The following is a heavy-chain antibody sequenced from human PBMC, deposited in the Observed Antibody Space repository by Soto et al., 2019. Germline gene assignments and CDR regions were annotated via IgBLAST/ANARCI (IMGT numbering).Heavy chain of an antibody. CDR3: VRFVYGMDV. CDR1: GFIFSRYN. J-gene: IGHJ6*02. V-gene: IGHV3-48*01. CDR2: ISSSSSTI. Sequence: GGSLRLSCAASGFIFSRYNMNWVRQAPGKGLEWVSYISSSSSTIYYADSVKGRFTISRDKAKNSLYLQMNSLRAEDTAVYYCVRFVYGMDVWGQGTTVTVSS. D-gene: IGHD3-10*01.